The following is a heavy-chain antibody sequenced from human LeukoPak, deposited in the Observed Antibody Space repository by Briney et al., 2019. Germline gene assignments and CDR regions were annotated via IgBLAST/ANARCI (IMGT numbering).Heavy chain of an antibody. CDR3: ARDVEDSSSWWARDYYYGMDV. CDR1: GFTFGSYA. D-gene: IGHD6-13*01. Sequence: PGRSLRLSCAASGFTFGSYAMYWVRQAPGKGLERVAVISYDGSNKYYADSVKGRFTISRDNSKNTLYLQMNSPRAEDTAVYYCARDVEDSSSWWARDYYYGMDVWGKGTTVTVSS. J-gene: IGHJ6*04. CDR2: ISYDGSNK. V-gene: IGHV3-30*04.